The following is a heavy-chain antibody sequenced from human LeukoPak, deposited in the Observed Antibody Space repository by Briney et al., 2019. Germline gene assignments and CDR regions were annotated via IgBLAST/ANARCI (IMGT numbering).Heavy chain of an antibody. CDR3: AKDRLSSGWSNWFDP. J-gene: IGHJ5*02. Sequence: GGSLRLSCAASGFTFSSYAMSWVRQAPGKGLERVSAISGSGGSTYYADSVKGRFTISRDNSKNTLYLQMNSLRAEDTAVYYCAKDRLSSGWSNWFDPWGQGTLVTVSS. CDR1: GFTFSSYA. D-gene: IGHD6-19*01. V-gene: IGHV3-23*01. CDR2: ISGSGGST.